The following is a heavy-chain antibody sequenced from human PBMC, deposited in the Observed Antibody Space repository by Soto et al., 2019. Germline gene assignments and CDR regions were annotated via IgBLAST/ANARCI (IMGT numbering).Heavy chain of an antibody. D-gene: IGHD2-8*01. CDR2: FDPEDGET. V-gene: IGHV1-24*01. Sequence: ASVKVSCKVSGYTLTELSMHWVRQAPGKGLEWMGGFDPEDGETIYAQKFQGRVTMTEDTSTDTAYMELSSLRSEDTAVYYCATFLGPTMVYAIRAYDAFDIWGQGTMVTVSS. CDR3: ATFLGPTMVYAIRAYDAFDI. CDR1: GYTLTELS. J-gene: IGHJ3*02.